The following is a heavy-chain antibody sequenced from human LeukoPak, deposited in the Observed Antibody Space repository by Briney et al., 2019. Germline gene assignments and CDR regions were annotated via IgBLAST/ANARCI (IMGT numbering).Heavy chain of an antibody. J-gene: IGHJ4*02. D-gene: IGHD3-16*01. CDR2: MSSSGSTT. Sequence: GGSLRLSCTASGFIFDNYEMKWVRQPPGQGLEWVAYMSSSGSTTYYAASVKGRFTISRDNARDSLFLHMISLRVEDTAIYYCASAGLIFYYDYWGQGALVTVSS. V-gene: IGHV3-48*03. CDR3: ASAGLIFYYDY. CDR1: GFIFDNYE.